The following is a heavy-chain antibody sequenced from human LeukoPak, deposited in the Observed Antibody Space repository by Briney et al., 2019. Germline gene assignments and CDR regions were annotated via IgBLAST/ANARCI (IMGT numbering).Heavy chain of an antibody. J-gene: IGHJ6*04. CDR3: AELGITMIGGV. V-gene: IGHV3-11*04. CDR1: GFSFSDYY. Sequence: PGGSLRLSCAASGFSFSDYYMSWIRQAPGKGLEWVSYISSSGTIIYYADSVKGRFTISRDSTKNSLYLQMNSLRAEDTAVYYCAELGITMIGGVWGKGTTVTISS. D-gene: IGHD3-10*02. CDR2: ISSSGTII.